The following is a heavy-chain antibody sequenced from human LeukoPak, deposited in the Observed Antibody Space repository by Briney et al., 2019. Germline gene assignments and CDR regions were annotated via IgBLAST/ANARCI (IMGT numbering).Heavy chain of an antibody. CDR1: GYTFISYG. J-gene: IGHJ4*02. CDR2: ISAYNGNT. D-gene: IGHD3-16*02. V-gene: IGHV1-18*01. Sequence: ASVKVSCKASGYTFISYGISWVRQGPGQGLEWMGWISAYNGNTKYPQKLQGRVTMTTDTSTSTVYMELRSLTSDDTAVYYCARDGTVWGGYLYPDYWGQGTLVTVSS. CDR3: ARDGTVWGGYLYPDY.